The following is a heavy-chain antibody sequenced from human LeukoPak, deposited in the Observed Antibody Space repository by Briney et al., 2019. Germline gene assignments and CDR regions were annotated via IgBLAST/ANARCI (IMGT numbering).Heavy chain of an antibody. CDR1: GYTFTGYY. CDR3: ARSGTDYYDSSGYSPYYFDY. V-gene: IGHV1-2*02. Sequence: GASVKVSCKASGYTFTGYYMHWVRQAPGQGLEWMGWINPNSGGTNYAQKFQGRVTMTRDTSISTAYMELSRLRSDDTVVYYCARSGTDYYDSSGYSPYYFDYWGQGTLVTVS. CDR2: INPNSGGT. D-gene: IGHD3-22*01. J-gene: IGHJ4*02.